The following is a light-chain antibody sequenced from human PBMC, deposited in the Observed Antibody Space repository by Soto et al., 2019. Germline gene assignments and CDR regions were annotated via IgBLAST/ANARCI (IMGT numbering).Light chain of an antibody. J-gene: IGKJ5*01. CDR2: DAS. CDR3: QQYGSSPPIT. V-gene: IGKV3D-20*01. Sequence: PGDRATLSCGASQSVSSSYLAWYQQKPGLAPRLLIYDASSRATGIPDRFSVSGSGTDFTLTISRLEPEDFAVYYCQQYGSSPPITFGQGTRLEIK. CDR1: QSVSSSY.